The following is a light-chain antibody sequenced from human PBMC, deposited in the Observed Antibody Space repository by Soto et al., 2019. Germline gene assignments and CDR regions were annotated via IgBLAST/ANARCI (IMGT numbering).Light chain of an antibody. Sequence: QSVLTQPASVSGSPGQSITISCTGTSSDVGGYTYVSWYQQHPGKAPKVMIYDVSKRPPGVSNRFSGSKSGNTASLTISGLQAEDEADYYCNSYASNNTRVFGGGTKLTVL. CDR1: SSDVGGYTY. CDR3: NSYASNNTRV. V-gene: IGLV2-14*03. J-gene: IGLJ3*02. CDR2: DVS.